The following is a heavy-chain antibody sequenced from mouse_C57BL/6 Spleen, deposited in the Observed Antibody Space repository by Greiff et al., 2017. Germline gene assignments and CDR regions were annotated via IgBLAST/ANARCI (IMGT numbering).Heavy chain of an antibody. J-gene: IGHJ4*01. CDR3: ARRDSPYAMDD. CDR1: GYTFTSYW. CDR2: IDPSDSET. V-gene: IGHV1-52*01. Sequence: QVQLQQPGAELVRPGSSVKLSCKASGYTFTSYWMHWVKQRPIQGLEWIGNIDPSDSETHYNQKFKDKATLTVDKSSSTAYMQLSSLTSEDSAVYYCARRDSPYAMDDWGQGTSVTVSS.